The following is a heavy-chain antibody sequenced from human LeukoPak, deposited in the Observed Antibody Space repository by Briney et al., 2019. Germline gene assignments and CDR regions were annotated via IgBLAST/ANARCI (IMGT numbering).Heavy chain of an antibody. CDR2: INPNSGGT. CDR1: GYTFTGYY. V-gene: IGHV1-2*06. D-gene: IGHD1-26*01. J-gene: IGHJ4*02. CDR3: ARDGGSNLDY. Sequence: ASVKVSCKASGYTFTGYYMHWVRQAPGQGLEWMGRINPNSGGTNCRVTMTRDTSITTAYLEVSSLRSDDTAVYYCARDGGSNLDYWGQGTLVTVSS.